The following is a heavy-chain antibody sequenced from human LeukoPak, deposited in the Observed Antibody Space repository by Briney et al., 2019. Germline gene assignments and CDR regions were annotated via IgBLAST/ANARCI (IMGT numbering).Heavy chain of an antibody. CDR3: ARDRGPAAAIFDY. CDR2: IYYSGST. J-gene: IGHJ4*02. CDR1: GGSIRSSSYY. D-gene: IGHD2-2*01. Sequence: SETLSLTCTVSGGSIRSSSYYWGWIRQPPGKGLEWIGSIYYSGSTYYNPSLKSRVTISVDTSKNQFSLKLSSVTAADTAVYYCARDRGPAAAIFDYWGQGTLVTVSS. V-gene: IGHV4-39*07.